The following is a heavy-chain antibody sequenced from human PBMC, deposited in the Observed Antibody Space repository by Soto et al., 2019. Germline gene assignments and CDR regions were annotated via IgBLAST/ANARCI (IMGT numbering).Heavy chain of an antibody. CDR2: IYYSGST. Sequence: SETLSLTCTVSGGSISSYYWSWIRQPPGKRLEWIGYIYYSGSTNYNPSLKSRVTISVDTSKNQFSLKLSSVTAADTAVYYCARHSSGWSIFDYWGQGTLVTVSS. CDR1: GGSISSYY. V-gene: IGHV4-59*01. D-gene: IGHD6-19*01. J-gene: IGHJ4*02. CDR3: ARHSSGWSIFDY.